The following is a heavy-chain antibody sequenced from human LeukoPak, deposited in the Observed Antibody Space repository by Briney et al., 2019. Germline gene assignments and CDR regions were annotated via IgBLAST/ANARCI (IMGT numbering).Heavy chain of an antibody. CDR1: GYSFHTYW. CDR3: ARLNNSWVYYHMDV. J-gene: IGHJ6*03. V-gene: IGHV5-51*01. CDR2: IYPGDSDT. Sequence: GESLKISCKGSGYSFHTYWIGWVRQMPGKGLEWMGIIYPGDSDTRYSPSFQGQVTISVDKSISTAYLQWSSLKASDTAMYYCARLNNSWVYYHMDVWGKGATVTVSS. D-gene: IGHD6-13*01.